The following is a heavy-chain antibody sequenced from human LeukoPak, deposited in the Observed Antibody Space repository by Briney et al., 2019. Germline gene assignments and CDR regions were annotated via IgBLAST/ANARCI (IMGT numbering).Heavy chain of an antibody. D-gene: IGHD6-13*01. CDR2: IYSGGST. CDR3: AKDDSSSEPAGAFDI. V-gene: IGHV3-53*01. CDR1: GFTVSSNY. Sequence: GGSLRLSCAASGFTVSSNYMSWVRQAPGKGLEWVSVIYSGGSTYYADSVKGRFTISRDNSKNTLYLQMNGLRAEDTAVYYCAKDDSSSEPAGAFDIWGQGTMVTVSS. J-gene: IGHJ3*02.